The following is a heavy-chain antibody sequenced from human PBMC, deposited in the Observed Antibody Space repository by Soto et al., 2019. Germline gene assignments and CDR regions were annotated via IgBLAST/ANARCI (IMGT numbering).Heavy chain of an antibody. CDR3: ARGWWAHFDY. Sequence: EVQLVESGGGLVQPGGSLRLSCAASGFTVSSNYMNWVRQAPGKGLEWVSVIYSGVSTYYADSVKGRFTISRDNSKNTPYLQMNTLRAEDTAVYYCARGWWAHFDYWGQGTLVTVSS. V-gene: IGHV3-66*01. CDR1: GFTVSSNY. CDR2: IYSGVST. D-gene: IGHD2-15*01. J-gene: IGHJ4*02.